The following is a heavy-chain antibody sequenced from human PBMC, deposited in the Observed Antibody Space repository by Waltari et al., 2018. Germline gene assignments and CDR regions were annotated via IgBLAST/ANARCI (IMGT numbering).Heavy chain of an antibody. CDR1: GFTFSDHY. CDR2: TGNKANSDAT. V-gene: IGHV3-72*01. Sequence: EVQLVESGGGLVQPGGSLRLSCAASGFTFSDHYMDWVRQAPGKGLEWVGRTGNKANSDATEDAASVRGRFTISRDDSKNSLYLQMNSLKTEDTAIYYCARLPTSTLTTSDWGQGTLVTVSS. J-gene: IGHJ4*02. CDR3: ARLPTSTLTTSD. D-gene: IGHD4-17*01.